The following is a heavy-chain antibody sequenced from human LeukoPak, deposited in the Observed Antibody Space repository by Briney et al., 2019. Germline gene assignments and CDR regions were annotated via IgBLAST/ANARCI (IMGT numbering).Heavy chain of an antibody. V-gene: IGHV4-34*01. CDR1: GGSFSGYY. J-gene: IGHJ5*02. Sequence: SETLSLTCAVYGGSFSGYYWNWIRQPPGKGLEWIGEINHSGSTNYNPSLKSRVTISLDTSKNQFSLKLSSVTAADTAIYYCAREPDIATAIVWFDPWGQETLVTVSS. CDR3: AREPDIATAIVWFDP. CDR2: INHSGST. D-gene: IGHD5-18*01.